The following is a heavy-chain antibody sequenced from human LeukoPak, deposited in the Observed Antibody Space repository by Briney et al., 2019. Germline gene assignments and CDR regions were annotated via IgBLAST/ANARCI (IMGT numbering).Heavy chain of an antibody. CDR3: ARDRGYAPDTFDI. CDR2: IGAYNGDT. D-gene: IGHD6-25*01. J-gene: IGHJ3*02. Sequence: ASVKVSCKASGYTFTTYGPSWVRQAPGQGLEWMGWIGAYNGDTNYAQKLQGRVTMTIDTSTSTAYMELRGLRSDDTAVFYCARDRGYAPDTFDIWGQGTMVTVSS. V-gene: IGHV1-18*01. CDR1: GYTFTTYG.